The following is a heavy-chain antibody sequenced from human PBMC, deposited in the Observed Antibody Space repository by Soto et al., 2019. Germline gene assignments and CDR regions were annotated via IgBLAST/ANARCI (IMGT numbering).Heavy chain of an antibody. CDR1: GYTYITYN. CDR2: ISPNDGNT. Sequence: ASVKVSCRASGYTYITYNCSWVRQAPGQGLEWMGWISPNDGNTNYAQNVQGRVTMTTDTSTRTAYMELRILRPDDTAVYYCARDTGELLVIDYWGQGTQVPVCS. D-gene: IGHD1-7*01. J-gene: IGHJ4*02. V-gene: IGHV1-18*04. CDR3: ARDTGELLVIDY.